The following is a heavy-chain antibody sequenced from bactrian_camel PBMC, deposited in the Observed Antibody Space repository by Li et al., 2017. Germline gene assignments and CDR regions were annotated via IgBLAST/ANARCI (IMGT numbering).Heavy chain of an antibody. CDR2: IYPGGSAT. CDR3: AADLSPYSDCSDRRVGY. V-gene: IGHV3S6*01. J-gene: IGHJ6*01. CDR1: GLTFRKYF. Sequence: HVQLVESGGGLVQPGNSLRLSCAGSGLTFRKYFMNWVRQAPGRGLEWVASIYPGGSATYYSDTVKGRFTISQDNAKKTAYLQMNSLKPEDTAVYYCAADLSPYSDCSDRRVGYWGQGTQVTVS. D-gene: IGHD4*01.